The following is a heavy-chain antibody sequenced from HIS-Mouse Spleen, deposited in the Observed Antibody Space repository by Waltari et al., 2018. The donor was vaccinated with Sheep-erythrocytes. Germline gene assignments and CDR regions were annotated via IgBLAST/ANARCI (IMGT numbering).Heavy chain of an antibody. CDR2: IYPGDSDT. CDR1: GYSFTSYW. D-gene: IGHD3-22*01. J-gene: IGHJ3*02. CDR3: ARHRGYYDSSGSDDAFDI. Sequence: EVQLVQSGAEVKKPGESLKISCKGSGYSFTSYWIGWVRQMAGKGLEWMGIIYPGDSDTRYSPSFQGQVTISADKSISTAYLQWSSLKASDTAMYYCARHRGYYDSSGSDDAFDIWGQGTMVTVSS. V-gene: IGHV5-51*01.